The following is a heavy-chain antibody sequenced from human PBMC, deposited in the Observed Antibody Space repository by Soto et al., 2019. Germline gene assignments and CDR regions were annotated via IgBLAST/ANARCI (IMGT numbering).Heavy chain of an antibody. V-gene: IGHV4-39*01. CDR2: DYYSEST. Sequence: SENLSLTCTVSGGSIRSSTYQWVWIRHPPGRGLEWIGSDYYSESTYYNPSLKSRVAVSVDTSKNQFSLKVTSVTAADTAVYYCASPISGVIIGYWGQGTLAIVSP. CDR1: GGSIRSSTYQ. D-gene: IGHD3-3*01. J-gene: IGHJ4*02. CDR3: ASPISGVIIGY.